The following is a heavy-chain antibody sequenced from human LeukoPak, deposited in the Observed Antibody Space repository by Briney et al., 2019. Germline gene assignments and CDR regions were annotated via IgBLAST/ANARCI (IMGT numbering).Heavy chain of an antibody. D-gene: IGHD3-3*01. Sequence: SETLSLTCTVSGGSISSSSYYWGWIRQPPGKGLEWIGSIYYSGSTYYNLSLKSRVTISVDTSKNQFSLKLSSVTAADTAVYYCARQVYDFWSGYYLPDDPWGQGTLVTVSS. CDR1: GGSISSSSYY. CDR3: ARQVYDFWSGYYLPDDP. CDR2: IYYSGST. J-gene: IGHJ5*02. V-gene: IGHV4-39*01.